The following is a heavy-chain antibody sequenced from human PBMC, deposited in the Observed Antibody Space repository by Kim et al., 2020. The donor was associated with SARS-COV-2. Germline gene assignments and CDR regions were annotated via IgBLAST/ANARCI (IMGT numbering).Heavy chain of an antibody. CDR1: GFTFSSYG. CDR3: ARDGGFGGYDIGTPFD. J-gene: IGHJ4*01. Sequence: GGSLRLSCAASGFTFSSYGMHWVRQAPGMGLEWVAVIWFDGRNEYYASSVKGRFTISRDNFKNTLYLQMNSLRAEDTGVYYCARDGGFGGYDIGTPFD. V-gene: IGHV3-33*01. D-gene: IGHD5-12*01. CDR2: IWFDGRNE.